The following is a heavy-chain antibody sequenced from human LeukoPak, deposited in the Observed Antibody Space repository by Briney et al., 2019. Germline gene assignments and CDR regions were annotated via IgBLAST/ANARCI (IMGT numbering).Heavy chain of an antibody. V-gene: IGHV4-59*01. CDR3: GKTDIYFNPIDY. D-gene: IGHD3-9*01. J-gene: IGHJ4*02. Sequence: SETLSLTCTVFGDSIRSFCWSWIRQPPGKGLEWVAYIHYSGITNYNPSLKNRLSISLDTSKNQFSLKLSAVTAADTAIYYCGKTDIYFNPIDYWGPGSLVTVSS. CDR2: IHYSGIT. CDR1: GDSIRSFC.